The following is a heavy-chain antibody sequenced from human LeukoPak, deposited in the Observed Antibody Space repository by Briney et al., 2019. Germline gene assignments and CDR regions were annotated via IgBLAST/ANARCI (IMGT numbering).Heavy chain of an antibody. D-gene: IGHD3-10*01. V-gene: IGHV1-18*01. J-gene: IGHJ4*02. CDR2: ISAYNGNT. Sequence: AASVKVSCKASGYTFTSYGISWVRQAPGQGLEWMGWISAYNGNTNYAQKLQGRVTMTTDTSTSTAYMELRSLRSDDTAVYYCARAPTYYYGSGSYYNPYYFDYWGQGTLVTVSS. CDR1: GYTFTSYG. CDR3: ARAPTYYYGSGSYYNPYYFDY.